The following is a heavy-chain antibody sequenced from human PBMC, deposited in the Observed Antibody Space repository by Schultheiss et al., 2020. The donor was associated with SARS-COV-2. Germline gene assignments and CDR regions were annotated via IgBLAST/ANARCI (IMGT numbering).Heavy chain of an antibody. Sequence: GGSLRLSCAASGFTFSDYYMSWIRQAPGKGLEWVSSASGSGSTIYYADSVKGRFTISRDNAKNTLYLQMNSLRAEDTAVYYCARPFGGAAAGRRLLGYWGQGTLVTVSS. CDR1: GFTFSDYY. D-gene: IGHD6-13*01. CDR3: ARPFGGAAAGRRLLGY. V-gene: IGHV3-11*04. J-gene: IGHJ4*02. CDR2: ASGSGSTI.